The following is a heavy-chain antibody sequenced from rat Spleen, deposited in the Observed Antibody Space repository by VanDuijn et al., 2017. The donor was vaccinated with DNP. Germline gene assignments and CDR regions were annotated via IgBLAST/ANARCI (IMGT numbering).Heavy chain of an antibody. D-gene: IGHD1-2*01. J-gene: IGHJ1*01. CDR2: ISTGGGNT. Sequence: EVQLVESGGGLVQPGRSLKLSCAASGFTFSNYGMAWVRQTPTKGLEWVASISTGGGNTYYRDSVKGRFTISRDNAKNTQYLQMDSLRSEDTATYYCARQETIAASPLGYFDFWGPGTMVTVSS. V-gene: IGHV5S14*01. CDR3: ARQETIAASPLGYFDF. CDR1: GFTFSNYG.